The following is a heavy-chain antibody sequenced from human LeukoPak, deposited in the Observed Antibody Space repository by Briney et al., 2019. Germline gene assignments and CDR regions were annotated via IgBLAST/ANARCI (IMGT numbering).Heavy chain of an antibody. Sequence: SETLSLTCTVSGGSISSYYWSWIRQPPGKGLEWIGYIYYSGSTNYNPSLKSRVTISVDTSKNQFSLKLSSVTAADTAVYYCARAGAGYSSGWYGAPDDYWGQGTLVTVSS. CDR2: IYYSGST. V-gene: IGHV4-59*01. J-gene: IGHJ4*02. CDR3: ARAGAGYSSGWYGAPDDY. D-gene: IGHD6-19*01. CDR1: GGSISSYY.